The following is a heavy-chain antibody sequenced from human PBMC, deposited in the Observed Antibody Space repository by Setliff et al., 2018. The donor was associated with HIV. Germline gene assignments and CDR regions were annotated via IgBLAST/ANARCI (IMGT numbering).Heavy chain of an antibody. J-gene: IGHJ4*02. CDR2: IDPSDSYT. Sequence: PGESLKISCKGSGYSFTSYWINWVRRMPGKGLEWMGRIDPSDSYTNYNPSFQGHVTISADKSISTAYLQWSSLKASDTAMYYCASHDYYDSSVYYYRFDYWGQGTLVTVSS. D-gene: IGHD3-22*01. CDR1: GYSFTSYW. V-gene: IGHV5-10-1*01. CDR3: ASHDYYDSSVYYYRFDY.